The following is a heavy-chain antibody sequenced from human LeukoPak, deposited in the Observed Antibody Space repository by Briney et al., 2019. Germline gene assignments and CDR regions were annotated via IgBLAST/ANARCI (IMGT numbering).Heavy chain of an antibody. CDR3: ARDRTYYYDSRAFDI. Sequence: PGRSLRLSCAASGFTFSSYAMHWVRQAPGKGLEWVAVISYDGSSKYYADSVKGRFTISRDNSKNTLYLQMNSLRAEDTAVYYCARDRTYYYDSRAFDIWGQGTMATVSS. D-gene: IGHD3-22*01. V-gene: IGHV3-30*04. CDR1: GFTFSSYA. J-gene: IGHJ3*02. CDR2: ISYDGSSK.